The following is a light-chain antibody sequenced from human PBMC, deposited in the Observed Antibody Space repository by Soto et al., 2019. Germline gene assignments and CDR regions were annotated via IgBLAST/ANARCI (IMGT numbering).Light chain of an antibody. CDR3: QRYNSYSEA. CDR1: QTLSSW. J-gene: IGKJ1*01. V-gene: IGKV1-5*03. Sequence: IQVNQSPSTVSGSVGNRVRITGGASQTLSSWLAWYQQKPGKAHKVLIYKASTLKSGVPSRFSGSGSGTEFTLTISSLQPDDFATYYCQRYNSYSEAFGQGT. CDR2: KAS.